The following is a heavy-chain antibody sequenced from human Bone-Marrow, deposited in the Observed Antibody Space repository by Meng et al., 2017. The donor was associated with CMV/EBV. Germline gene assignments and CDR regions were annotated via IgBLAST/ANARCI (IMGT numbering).Heavy chain of an antibody. CDR1: GFTVSSNY. CDR2: IYSGGST. Sequence: GGSLRLSCAASGFTVSSNYMSWVRQAPGKGLEWVSVIYSGGSTYYADSVKGRFTISRDNSKNTLYLQMNSLTAEDTAVYYCAREKWAGYCSSTSCSPPYYYYYGMDVWGQGTTVTVSS. CDR3: AREKWAGYCSSTSCSPPYYYYYGMDV. J-gene: IGHJ6*02. V-gene: IGHV3-53*01. D-gene: IGHD2-2*01.